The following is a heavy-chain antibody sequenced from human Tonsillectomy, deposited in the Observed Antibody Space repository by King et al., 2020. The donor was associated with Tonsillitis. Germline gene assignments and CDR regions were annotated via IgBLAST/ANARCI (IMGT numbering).Heavy chain of an antibody. CDR2: INPYSGGT. D-gene: IGHD3-22*01. CDR1: GYTFIGYY. J-gene: IGHJ4*02. V-gene: IGHV1-2*02. CDR3: ASAPKNYDSSGYPIDFDY. Sequence: QLVQSGAEVKKPGASVKVSCKAFGYTFIGYYIHWVRQAPGQGLEWMGWINPYSGGTKYAQKFQGRVTMTRDTSISTVYMELSSLRSDDTAVYYCASAPKNYDSSGYPIDFDYWGQGTLVTVTS.